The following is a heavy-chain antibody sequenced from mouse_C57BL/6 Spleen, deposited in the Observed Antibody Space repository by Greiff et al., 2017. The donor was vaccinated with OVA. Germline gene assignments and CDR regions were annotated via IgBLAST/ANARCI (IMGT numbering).Heavy chain of an antibody. Sequence: QVQLQQPGPELVKPGASVKLSCKASGYTFTSYWMHWVKQRPGQGLEWIGNINPSNGGTNYNEKFKSKATLTVDKSSSTAYMQLSSLTSEDAAVYYCAREGGGRVHYFDYWGQGTTLTVSS. V-gene: IGHV1-53*01. D-gene: IGHD3-3*01. J-gene: IGHJ2*01. CDR2: INPSNGGT. CDR1: GYTFTSYW. CDR3: AREGGGRVHYFDY.